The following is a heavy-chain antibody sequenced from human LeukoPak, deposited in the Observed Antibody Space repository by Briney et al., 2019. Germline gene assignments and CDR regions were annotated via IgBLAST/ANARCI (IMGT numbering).Heavy chain of an antibody. CDR2: IYYSGST. CDR1: GGSISSYY. J-gene: IGHJ4*02. V-gene: IGHV4-59*01. Sequence: TPSETLSLTCTVSGGSISSYYWSWIRQPPGKGLEWIGYIYYSGSTNYNPSLKSRVTISVDTSKNQFSLKLSSVTTADTAMYYCARYLAGGPFDYWGQGTLVTVSS. CDR3: ARYLAGGPFDY. D-gene: IGHD2-8*02.